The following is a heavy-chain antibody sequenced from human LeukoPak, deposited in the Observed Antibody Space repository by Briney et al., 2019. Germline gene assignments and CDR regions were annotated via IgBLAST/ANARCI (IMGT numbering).Heavy chain of an antibody. V-gene: IGHV3-7*01. Sequence: GGSLRLSCAASGFTFSSYWMSWVRQAPGKGLERVANIKQDGSEKYYVGSVKGRFTISRDNAKNPLYLQMNSLRAEDTALYYCASGRQLGYWGQGTLVTVSS. CDR1: GFTFSSYW. CDR2: IKQDGSEK. J-gene: IGHJ4*02. D-gene: IGHD3-16*01. CDR3: ASGRQLGY.